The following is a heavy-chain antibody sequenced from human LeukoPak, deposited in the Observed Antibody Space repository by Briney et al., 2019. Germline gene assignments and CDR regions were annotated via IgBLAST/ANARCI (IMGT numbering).Heavy chain of an antibody. CDR2: IYYSGST. D-gene: IGHD6-13*01. CDR3: AREQKSSSWYGQIDY. V-gene: IGHV4-30-4*01. CDR1: GGSISSGDYY. Sequence: SETLSLTCTVSGGSISSGDYYWSWIRQPPGKGLERIGYIYYSGSTYYNPSLKSRVTISVDTSKNQFSLKLSSVTAADTAVYYCAREQKSSSWYGQIDYWGQGTLVTVSS. J-gene: IGHJ4*02.